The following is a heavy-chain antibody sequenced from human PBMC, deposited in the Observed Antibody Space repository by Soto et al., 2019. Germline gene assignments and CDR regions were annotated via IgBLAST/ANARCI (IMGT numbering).Heavy chain of an antibody. D-gene: IGHD3-22*01. Sequence: EVQLLESGGGFVQPGGSLRLSCAASGFTFSSYAISWVRQAPGKGLEWVSAITASGGTTYYADSVKGQFTISRDNSENTLYLQMNSLRAEDTAVYYCARDHHYDRSGYYWGQGTLVTVSS. V-gene: IGHV3-23*01. CDR3: ARDHHYDRSGYY. CDR2: ITASGGTT. J-gene: IGHJ4*02. CDR1: GFTFSSYA.